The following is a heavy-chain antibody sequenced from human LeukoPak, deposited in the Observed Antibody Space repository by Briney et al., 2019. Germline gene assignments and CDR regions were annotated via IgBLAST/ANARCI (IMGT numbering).Heavy chain of an antibody. V-gene: IGHV3-64D*06. CDR1: GFTFSTYV. CDR3: VRGTGY. J-gene: IGHJ4*02. Sequence: GGSLRLSCSVSGFTFSTYVMHWVRQAPGKGLEYVSAISSNGDNTYYADSVKGRFTISRDNSKYTLYLQMSSLRADDTAVYYCVRGTGYWGQGTLVTVSS. CDR2: ISSNGDNT.